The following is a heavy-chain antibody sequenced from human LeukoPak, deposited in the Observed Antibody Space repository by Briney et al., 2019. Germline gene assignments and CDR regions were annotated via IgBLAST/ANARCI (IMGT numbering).Heavy chain of an antibody. Sequence: PSETLSLTCAVYGGSFSGYYWSWIRQPPGKGLEWIGEINHSGSTNYNPSLKSRVTISVDTSKNQFSLKLSSVTAADTAVYYCASVGGAKPRAYYYYYGMDVWGQGTTVTVSS. CDR2: INHSGST. CDR3: ASVGGAKPRAYYYYYGMDV. V-gene: IGHV4-34*01. D-gene: IGHD3-16*01. CDR1: GGSFSGYY. J-gene: IGHJ6*02.